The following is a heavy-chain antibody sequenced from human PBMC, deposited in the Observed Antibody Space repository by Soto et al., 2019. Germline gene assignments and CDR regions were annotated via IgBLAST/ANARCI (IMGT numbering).Heavy chain of an antibody. J-gene: IGHJ6*02. Sequence: SETLSLSCTVSGGSISSYYWSWIRQPPGKGLEWIGYIYYSGSTNYNPSLKSRVTISVDTSKNQLSLKLSSVTAADTAVYYCAGDTAMGYYYYYGMNVWGQGTTVTVSS. CDR1: GGSISSYY. CDR3: AGDTAMGYYYYYGMNV. D-gene: IGHD5-18*01. V-gene: IGHV4-59*01. CDR2: IYYSGST.